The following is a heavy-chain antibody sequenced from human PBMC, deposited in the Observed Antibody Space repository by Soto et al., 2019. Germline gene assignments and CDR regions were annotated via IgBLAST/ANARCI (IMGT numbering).Heavy chain of an antibody. CDR3: AREKAAALPFGY. V-gene: IGHV3-30-3*01. CDR1: GFTFSSYA. J-gene: IGHJ4*02. Sequence: QVQLVESGGGVVQPGRSLRLSCAASGFTFSSYAMHWVRQAPGKGLEWVAVISYDGSNKYYADSVKGRFTISRDNSKNTLYLQMNSLRAEDTAVYYWAREKAAALPFGYWGQGTLVTVSS. D-gene: IGHD2-15*01. CDR2: ISYDGSNK.